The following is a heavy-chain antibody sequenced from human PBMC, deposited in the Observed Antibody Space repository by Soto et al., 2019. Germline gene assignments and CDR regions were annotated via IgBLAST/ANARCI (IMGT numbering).Heavy chain of an antibody. J-gene: IGHJ6*02. Sequence: SVKVSCKASGGTFSSYAISWVRQAPGQGLEWMGGIIPISDTTNYAQKFQGRVTITADESTSTAYMELSSLRSEDTAVYYCARSQGSSTSLEIYYYYYYGMDVWGQGTTVTVSS. V-gene: IGHV1-69*13. D-gene: IGHD2-2*01. CDR1: GGTFSSYA. CDR3: ARSQGSSTSLEIYYYYYYGMDV. CDR2: IIPISDTT.